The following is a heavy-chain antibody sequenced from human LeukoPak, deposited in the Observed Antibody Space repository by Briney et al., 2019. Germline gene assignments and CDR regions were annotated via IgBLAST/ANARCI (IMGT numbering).Heavy chain of an antibody. Sequence: SQTLSLTCNVSGGSISSGGYYWSWIRQAPGKGLEWIGYIYHSGSTYYNPSLKSRVTISVDRSKNQFSLKLSSVTAADTAVYYCAKARAPTHYYYGMDVWGQGTTVTVSS. J-gene: IGHJ6*02. CDR3: AKARAPTHYYYGMDV. CDR2: IYHSGST. CDR1: GGSISSGGYY. V-gene: IGHV4-30-2*01.